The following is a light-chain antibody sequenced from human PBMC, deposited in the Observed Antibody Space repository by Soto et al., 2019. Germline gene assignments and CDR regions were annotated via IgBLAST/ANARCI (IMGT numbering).Light chain of an antibody. CDR3: QQYNNWRPPYT. CDR2: GAS. CDR1: QSVSSN. Sequence: EIVMTQSPATLSVSPGERATLSCRASQSVSSNLAWYQQKPGQAPRLLIYGASTRATGIPARFSGSGSGTEFTLTISSLQSEDFVVYYCQQYNNWRPPYTFGQGTKLEIK. J-gene: IGKJ2*01. V-gene: IGKV3-15*01.